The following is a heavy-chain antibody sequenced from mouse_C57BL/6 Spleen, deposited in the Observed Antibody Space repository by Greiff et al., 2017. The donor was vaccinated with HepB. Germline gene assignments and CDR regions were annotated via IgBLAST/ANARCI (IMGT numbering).Heavy chain of an antibody. Sequence: EVQLQQSGPELVKPGASVKISCKASGYTFTDYYMNWVKQSHGKSLEWIGDINPNNGGTSYNQKFKGKATLTVDKSSSTAYMELRSLTSEDSAVYYCARSDSNYFFYAMDYWGQGTSVTVSS. V-gene: IGHV1-26*01. J-gene: IGHJ4*01. D-gene: IGHD2-5*01. CDR2: INPNNGGT. CDR1: GYTFTDYY. CDR3: ARSDSNYFFYAMDY.